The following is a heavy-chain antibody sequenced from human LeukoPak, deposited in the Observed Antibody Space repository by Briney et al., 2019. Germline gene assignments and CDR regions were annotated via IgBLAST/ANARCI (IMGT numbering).Heavy chain of an antibody. CDR3: ARVTGITVASGGAFDL. V-gene: IGHV3-7*03. J-gene: IGHJ3*01. Sequence: GGSLRLSCAASGFTFRNFWMTWVRQAPGKGLEWVANIKQDGSEKHYVDSVKGRFTVSRDNSKNTLYLQMNSLRAEDTAVYYCARVTGITVASGGAFDLWGQGTMVTVSS. CDR2: IKQDGSEK. D-gene: IGHD3-10*01. CDR1: GFTFRNFW.